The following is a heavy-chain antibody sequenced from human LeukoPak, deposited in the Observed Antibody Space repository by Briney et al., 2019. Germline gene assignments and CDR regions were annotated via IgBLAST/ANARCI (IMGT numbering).Heavy chain of an antibody. J-gene: IGHJ4*01. CDR2: IVPSGSTT. Sequence: PGGSLRLSCAASGFTFSDFYMTWIRQAPGKGLEWVSYIVPSGSTTYYADSVKGRFSISRDNARNSLYLQMNSLRAEDTAMYYCARDTRGESDYWGHGTLVTVSS. CDR3: ARDTRGESDY. D-gene: IGHD2-2*01. V-gene: IGHV3-11*04. CDR1: GFTFSDFY.